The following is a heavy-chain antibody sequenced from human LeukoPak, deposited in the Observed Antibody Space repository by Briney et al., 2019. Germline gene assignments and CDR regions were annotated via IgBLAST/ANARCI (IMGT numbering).Heavy chain of an antibody. V-gene: IGHV3-7*02. CDR2: IKNDGSDK. CDR1: GFTLRSYW. CDR3: ASLAVVTGGN. J-gene: IGHJ4*02. Sequence: GGSLRLSCAASGFTLRSYWMAWVRPAPRKGLEWVANIKNDGSDKYYVASVKGRFTISRDNAKNSLYLQMNSLSAEDTAVYYCASLAVVTGGNWGQGTLVTVSS. D-gene: IGHD2-21*02.